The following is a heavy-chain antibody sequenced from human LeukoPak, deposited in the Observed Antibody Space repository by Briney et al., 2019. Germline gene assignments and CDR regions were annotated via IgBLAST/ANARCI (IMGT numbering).Heavy chain of an antibody. V-gene: IGHV3-48*03. D-gene: IGHD1-26*01. CDR2: ISSSGGTI. CDR3: ARDGAGGGFDY. CDR1: GFTFSSYE. J-gene: IGHJ4*02. Sequence: GGSLRLSCAASGFTFSSYEMNWVRQAPGKGLEWVSYISSSGGTIYYADSVKGRFTISRDNAKNSLYLQMNSLRAEDTAAYYCARDGAGGGFDYWGQGTLVTVSS.